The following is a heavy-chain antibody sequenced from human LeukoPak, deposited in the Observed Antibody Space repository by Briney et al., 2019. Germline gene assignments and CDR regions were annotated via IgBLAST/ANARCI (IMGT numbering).Heavy chain of an antibody. J-gene: IGHJ4*02. V-gene: IGHV4-38-2*02. CDR1: GYSISSGYY. CDR3: ARAGYYDSSGYFEQHGGGDY. D-gene: IGHD3-22*01. Sequence: SETLSLTCTVSGYSISSGYYWGWIRQPPGKGLEWIGSIYHSGSTYYNPSLKSRVTISVDTSKNQFSLKLSSVTAADTAVYYCARAGYYDSSGYFEQHGGGDYWGQGTLVTVSS. CDR2: IYHSGST.